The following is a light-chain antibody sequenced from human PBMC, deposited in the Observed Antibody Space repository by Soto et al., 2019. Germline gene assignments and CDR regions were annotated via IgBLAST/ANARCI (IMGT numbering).Light chain of an antibody. CDR2: DAS. J-gene: IGKJ3*01. Sequence: EIVLTQSPDTLSLSPGERVTFSCRASQSVSIYLAWYQQKPGQAPRLLIYDASSRATGIPARFSGTGSGTDFTLTISSPEPDDFAVYYCQQRSDWPLTFGPGTKVDIK. CDR3: QQRSDWPLT. CDR1: QSVSIY. V-gene: IGKV3-11*01.